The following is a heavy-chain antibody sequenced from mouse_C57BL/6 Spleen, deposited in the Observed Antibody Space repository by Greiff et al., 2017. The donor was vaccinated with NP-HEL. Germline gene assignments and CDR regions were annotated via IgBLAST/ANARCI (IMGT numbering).Heavy chain of an antibody. D-gene: IGHD3-2*02. CDR1: GYSFTGYY. Sequence: LVKPGASVKISCKASGYSFTGYYMNWVKQSPEKSLEWIGEINPSTGGTTYNQKFKAKATLTVDKSSSTAYMQLKSLTSEDSAVYYCAXSGDSSGYVDYWGQGTTLTVSS. V-gene: IGHV1-42*01. CDR2: INPSTGGT. CDR3: AXSGDSSGYVDY. J-gene: IGHJ2*01.